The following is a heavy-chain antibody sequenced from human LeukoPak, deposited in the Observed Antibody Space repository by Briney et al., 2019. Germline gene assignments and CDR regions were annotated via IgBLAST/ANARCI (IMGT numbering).Heavy chain of an antibody. J-gene: IGHJ4*02. CDR2: IYPGDSDT. CDR3: ARGGIVVVPAASFDY. V-gene: IGHV5-51*01. Sequence: GESLKISCKGSVYSFTSYWIGWVRQMPGKGLEWMGIIYPGDSDTRCSPSFQGQVTISADKSISAAYLQWSSLKASDTAMYYCARGGIVVVPAASFDYWGQGTLVTVSS. CDR1: VYSFTSYW. D-gene: IGHD2-2*01.